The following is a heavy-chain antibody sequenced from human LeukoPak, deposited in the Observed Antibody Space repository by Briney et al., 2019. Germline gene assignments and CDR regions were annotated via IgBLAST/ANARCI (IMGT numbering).Heavy chain of an antibody. CDR1: GYTFTSYG. V-gene: IGHV1-18*01. Sequence: GASVKVSCKASGYTFTSYGISWVRQAPGPGREWMGWISAYNGNTNYAQKLQGRVTMTTDTSTSTAYMELRSPRSDDTAVYYCARDRAGGPFDYWGQGTLVTVPS. J-gene: IGHJ4*02. CDR3: ARDRAGGPFDY. CDR2: ISAYNGNT. D-gene: IGHD3-10*01.